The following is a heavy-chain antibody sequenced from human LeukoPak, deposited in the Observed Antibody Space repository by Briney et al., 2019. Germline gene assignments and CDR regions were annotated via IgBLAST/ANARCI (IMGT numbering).Heavy chain of an antibody. Sequence: GGSLRLSCAASGFTFSDYWIHWVRQAPGKGLVWVSRINTDGSITNYADSVKGRFSISRYNAKNTLYLQLSSLTAEDTAVYYCARDRGPRTGFMVREAYDYWGQGPLVTVSS. CDR2: INTDGSIT. J-gene: IGHJ4*02. D-gene: IGHD3-10*01. CDR1: GFTFSDYW. V-gene: IGHV3-74*01. CDR3: ARDRGPRTGFMVREAYDY.